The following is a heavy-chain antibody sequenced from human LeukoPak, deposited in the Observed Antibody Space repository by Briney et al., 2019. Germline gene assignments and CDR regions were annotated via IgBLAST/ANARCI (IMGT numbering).Heavy chain of an antibody. CDR3: ARTDSKWSPPSSYYGMDV. V-gene: IGHV3-30-3*01. J-gene: IGHJ6*02. CDR1: GFTFSSYA. Sequence: GGSLRLSCAASGFTFSSYAMHWVRQAPGKGLEWVAVISYDGSNKYHADSVKGRFTISRDNSKNTLYLQMNSLRAEDTAVYYCARTDSKWSPPSSYYGMDVWGQGATVTVSS. D-gene: IGHD4-11*01. CDR2: ISYDGSNK.